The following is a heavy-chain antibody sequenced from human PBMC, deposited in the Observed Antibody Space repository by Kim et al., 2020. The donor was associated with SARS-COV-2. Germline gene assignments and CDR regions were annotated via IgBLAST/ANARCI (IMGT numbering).Heavy chain of an antibody. J-gene: IGHJ4*02. V-gene: IGHV4-59*09. CDR2: T. Sequence: TNYHPSLRSRVTISVDTSKNQFSRKLSSVTAADTAVYYCASGGHAAVFDYWGQGTLVTVSS. D-gene: IGHD2-15*01. CDR3: ASGGHAAVFDY.